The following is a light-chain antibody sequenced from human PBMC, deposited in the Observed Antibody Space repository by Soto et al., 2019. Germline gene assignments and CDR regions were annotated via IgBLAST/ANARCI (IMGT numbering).Light chain of an antibody. CDR2: DVT. Sequence: QSALTQHASVSGSPGQSITISCTGTSSDVGNGNFVSWYQQHPGKAPKLMISDVTHRPSGISDRFSGSKSGNTASLRISGLQAEDEADYYCRSYVPTTGVVLVGGGTKLTVL. CDR3: RSYVPTTGVVL. CDR1: SSDVGNGNF. J-gene: IGLJ2*01. V-gene: IGLV2-14*03.